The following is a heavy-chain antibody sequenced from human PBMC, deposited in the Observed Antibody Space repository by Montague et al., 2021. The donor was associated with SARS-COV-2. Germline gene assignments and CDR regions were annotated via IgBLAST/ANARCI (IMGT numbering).Heavy chain of an antibody. Sequence: SKTLSLTCAVYGESFSGYYWTWIRQSPGRGLEWIAEINDGGTTNYNWSLKSRVTISVDTSKNQFSLKLSSVTVADTAVYYCTRWDPQIRTLFGFRGKSANDYWGQGTLVTVSS. V-gene: IGHV4-34*01. D-gene: IGHD4-23*01. J-gene: IGHJ4*02. CDR2: INDGGTT. CDR3: TRWDPQIRTLFGFRGKSANDY. CDR1: GESFSGYY.